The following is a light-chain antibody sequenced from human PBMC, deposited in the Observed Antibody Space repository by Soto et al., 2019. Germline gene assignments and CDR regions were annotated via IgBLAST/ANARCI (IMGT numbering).Light chain of an antibody. CDR3: QQSYRTPLT. V-gene: IGKV1-39*01. CDR1: QSITTY. Sequence: DIQMTQSPSSLSASVGDRVTITCRASQSITTYLNWYQQKPGKAPKLLIYGASTLQGGVPSRFGGGGSGTDFTLNISSLQHEDFATFYCQQSYRTPLTFGGGTKVEIK. J-gene: IGKJ4*01. CDR2: GAS.